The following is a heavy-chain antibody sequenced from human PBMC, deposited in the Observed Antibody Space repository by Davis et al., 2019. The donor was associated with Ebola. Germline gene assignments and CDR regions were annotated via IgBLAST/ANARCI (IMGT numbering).Heavy chain of an antibody. CDR2: INPNSGGT. CDR3: ARVCCSGGSLDY. D-gene: IGHD2-15*01. V-gene: IGHV1-2*04. CDR1: GGTFSSYA. J-gene: IGHJ4*02. Sequence: ASVKVSCKASGGTFSSYAISWVRQAPGQGLEWMGWINPNSGGTNYAQKFQGWVTMTRDTSISTAYMELSRLRSDDTAVYYCARVCCSGGSLDYWGQGTLVTVSS.